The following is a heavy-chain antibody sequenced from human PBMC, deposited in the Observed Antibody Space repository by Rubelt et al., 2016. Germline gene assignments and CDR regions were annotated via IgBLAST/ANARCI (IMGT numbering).Heavy chain of an antibody. Sequence: QVQLQESGPGLVKPSETLSLTCTVSGGSTSSHYWSWIRQPPGKGLEWIAYIYNSGSTSYNPSLKSRVTISVDTSKNQFSLKLSSVTAADTAVYYCALTTIIPGMDVWGQGTTVTVSS. CDR2: IYNSGST. CDR3: ALTTIIPGMDV. J-gene: IGHJ6*02. D-gene: IGHD2-21*02. V-gene: IGHV4-59*08. CDR1: GGSTSSHY.